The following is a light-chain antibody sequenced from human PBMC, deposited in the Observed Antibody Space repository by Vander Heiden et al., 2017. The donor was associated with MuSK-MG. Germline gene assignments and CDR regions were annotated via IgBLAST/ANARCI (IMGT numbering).Light chain of an antibody. CDR2: GAS. CDR3: QQDGSSPSLT. V-gene: IGKV3-20*01. J-gene: IGKJ4*01. CDR1: QSVSSSY. Sequence: EIVLTQSPGTLSLSPGERATLSCRASQSVSSSYLAWYQQKPGQAPRLLIYGASSMATGIPDRFSGSGYGTDFTLTISRREPEDFAVYYCQQDGSSPSLTFGGGTKVEIK.